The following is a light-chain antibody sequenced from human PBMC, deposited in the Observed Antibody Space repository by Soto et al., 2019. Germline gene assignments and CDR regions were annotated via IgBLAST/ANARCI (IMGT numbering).Light chain of an antibody. J-gene: IGKJ4*01. CDR3: QQYNSYPLT. CDR2: DAS. Sequence: DIQMTQSPSTLSASVGDRVTITCRASQSISSWLAWYQQKPGKAPKPLIYDASSLESGVPSRVSGSGSGTEFTLTISSLQPDDFATYYCQQYNSYPLTCGGGTKVEIK. CDR1: QSISSW. V-gene: IGKV1-5*01.